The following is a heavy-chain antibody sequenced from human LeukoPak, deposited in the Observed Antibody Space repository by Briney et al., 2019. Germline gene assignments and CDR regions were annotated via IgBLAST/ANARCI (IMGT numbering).Heavy chain of an antibody. J-gene: IGHJ6*04. CDR1: GFTFDDYA. V-gene: IGHV3-9*01. CDR2: ISWNSGSI. CDR3: AELGITMIGGV. Sequence: PGGSLRLSCAASGFTFDDYAMHWVRHGPGKGLEWVSGISWNSGSIGYADSVKGRFTISRGNAKNSLYLQMNSLRAEDTAVYYCAELGITMIGGVWGKGTTVTISS. D-gene: IGHD3-10*02.